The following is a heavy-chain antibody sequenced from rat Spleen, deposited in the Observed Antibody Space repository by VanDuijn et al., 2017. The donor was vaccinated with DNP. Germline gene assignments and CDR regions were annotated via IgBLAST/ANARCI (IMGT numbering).Heavy chain of an antibody. D-gene: IGHD4-3*01. CDR1: GFTFNRYW. CDR2: INKDSNTI. CDR3: VREIFGVDY. J-gene: IGHJ2*01. V-gene: IGHV4-2*01. Sequence: EVQLVESGGDLVQPGRSLKLSCVASGFTFNRYWMTWIRQVPGKGLEWIAEINKDSNTIKYSPSLKDKLTISRDNAQNTLYLQMSKLGYEDTAIYYCVREIFGVDYWGQGVMVTVSS.